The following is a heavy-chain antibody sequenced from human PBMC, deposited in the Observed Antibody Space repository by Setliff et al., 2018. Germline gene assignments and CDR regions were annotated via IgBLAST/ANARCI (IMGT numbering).Heavy chain of an antibody. J-gene: IGHJ4*02. CDR1: GYTFSHSG. V-gene: IGHV1-18*01. D-gene: IGHD2-8*01. CDR2: ISVYTGNT. CDR3: SRLVRYCSKTTCQTASGAEL. Sequence: ASVKVSCKAAGYTFSHSGITWVRQAPGQGLEWMGWISVYTGNTNYAPKLQGRVTMTADASASTAYMELRGLTSDDTAVYYCSRLVRYCSKTTCQTASGAELWGQGTLVTVSS.